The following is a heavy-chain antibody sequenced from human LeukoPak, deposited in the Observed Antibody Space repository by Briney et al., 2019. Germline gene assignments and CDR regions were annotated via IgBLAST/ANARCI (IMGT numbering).Heavy chain of an antibody. CDR2: IIPIFGTT. J-gene: IGHJ4*02. D-gene: IGHD3-10*01. CDR1: GGTFSSHA. V-gene: IGHV1-69*06. Sequence: SVKVSCKASGGTFSSHAISWVRQAPGQGLEWVGGIIPIFGTTNYAQKFQGRVTITADKSTSTAYMELSSLRSEDTAVYYCARDVSTYYYGSGSTFDYWGQGTLVTVSS. CDR3: ARDVSTYYYGSGSTFDY.